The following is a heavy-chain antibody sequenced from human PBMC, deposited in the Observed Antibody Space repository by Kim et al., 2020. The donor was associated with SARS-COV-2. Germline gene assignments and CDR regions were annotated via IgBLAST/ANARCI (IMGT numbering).Heavy chain of an antibody. Sequence: GGSLRLSCAASGFTFSSYGMHWVRQAPGKGLEWVAVISYDGSNKYYADSVKGRFTISRDNSKNTLYLQMNSLRAEDTAVYYCAKASPPKVLLWFGELPLAGMDVWGNGTTVTVSS. CDR3: AKASPPKVLLWFGELPLAGMDV. CDR1: GFTFSSYG. V-gene: IGHV3-30*18. D-gene: IGHD3-10*01. J-gene: IGHJ6*04. CDR2: ISYDGSNK.